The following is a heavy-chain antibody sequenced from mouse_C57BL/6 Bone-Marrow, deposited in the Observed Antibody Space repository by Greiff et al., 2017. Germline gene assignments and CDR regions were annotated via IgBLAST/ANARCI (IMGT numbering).Heavy chain of an antibody. CDR1: GYTFTSYT. Sequence: QVQLQQSGAELARPGASVTMSCKASGYTFTSYTMHWVKQRPGQGLEWIGYINPISGYTNYNQKFMGKATLTADPSSSTAYMLLSSLTSEDPAVXYCSYYGSGGYWGQGTTLTVSS. J-gene: IGHJ2*01. CDR3: SYYGSGGY. CDR2: INPISGYT. V-gene: IGHV1-4*01. D-gene: IGHD1-1*01.